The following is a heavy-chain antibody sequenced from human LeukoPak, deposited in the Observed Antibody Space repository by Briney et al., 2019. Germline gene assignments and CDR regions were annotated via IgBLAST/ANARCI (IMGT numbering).Heavy chain of an antibody. Sequence: GRFLRLSCAASRFTFSSYAMSWVRQDPGKGREWGSANSGSGGSTYYADSVKGRFTISRDNSKNTLYLQMNSLRAEDTAVYYCAKVADPIQLWAYFDYWGQGTLVTVSS. CDR1: RFTFSSYA. CDR2: NSGSGGST. D-gene: IGHD5-18*01. V-gene: IGHV3-23*01. CDR3: AKVADPIQLWAYFDY. J-gene: IGHJ4*02.